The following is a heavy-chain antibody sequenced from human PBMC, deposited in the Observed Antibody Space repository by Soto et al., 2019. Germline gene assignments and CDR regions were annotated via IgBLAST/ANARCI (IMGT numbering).Heavy chain of an antibody. V-gene: IGHV5-10-1*01. CDR3: AREKSDLELFNWLDP. D-gene: IGHD1-7*01. CDR2: IDPRDSYT. J-gene: IGHJ5*02. CDR1: GYSFTTYW. Sequence: GESLKISCEASGYSFTTYWISWVRQMPGKGPEWMGAIDPRDSYTKYSPSFQGHVTVSVDKSISTAYLQWNSLKASDTAIYYCAREKSDLELFNWLDPWGQGTLVTVSS.